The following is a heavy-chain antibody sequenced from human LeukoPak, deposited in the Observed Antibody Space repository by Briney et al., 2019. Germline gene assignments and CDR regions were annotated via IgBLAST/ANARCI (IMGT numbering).Heavy chain of an antibody. CDR1: GYTFTGYY. D-gene: IGHD3-9*01. J-gene: IGHJ4*02. Sequence: ASVKVSCKASGYTFTGYYMHWVRQAPGQGLEWMGWINPNSGGTNYAQKFQGRVTMTRDTSISTAYMELSRLRSDDTAVYYCARASEGYDILTGYFGYWGQGTLVTVSS. CDR2: INPNSGGT. V-gene: IGHV1-2*02. CDR3: ARASEGYDILTGYFGY.